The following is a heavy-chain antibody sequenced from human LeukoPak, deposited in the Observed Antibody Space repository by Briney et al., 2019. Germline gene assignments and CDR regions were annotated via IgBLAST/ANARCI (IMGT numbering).Heavy chain of an antibody. CDR1: GFTFSSYW. Sequence: PGGSPRLSCAASGFTFSSYWMHWVRQAPGKGLVWVSRINSDGSSTSYADSVRGRFTISRDNAKNTLYLQMNSRRAEDTAVYYCARGYYYDSSGYFAGVCWGQGTLVTVSS. D-gene: IGHD3-22*01. CDR3: ARGYYYDSSGYFAGVC. V-gene: IGHV3-74*01. CDR2: INSDGSST. J-gene: IGHJ4*02.